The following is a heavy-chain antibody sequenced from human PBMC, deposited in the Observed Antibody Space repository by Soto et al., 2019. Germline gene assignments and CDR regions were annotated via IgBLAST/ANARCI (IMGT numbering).Heavy chain of an antibody. Sequence: NPGGSLRLSCAASGFTFSSYSMNWVRQAPGKGLEWVSSISSSSSYIYYADSVKGRFTISRDNAKNSLYLQMNSLRAEDTAVYYCARDHSIVGFLEWLSHYYGMDVWGPGTTVTVSS. CDR3: ARDHSIVGFLEWLSHYYGMDV. V-gene: IGHV3-21*01. CDR1: GFTFSSYS. J-gene: IGHJ6*02. D-gene: IGHD3-3*02. CDR2: ISSSSSYI.